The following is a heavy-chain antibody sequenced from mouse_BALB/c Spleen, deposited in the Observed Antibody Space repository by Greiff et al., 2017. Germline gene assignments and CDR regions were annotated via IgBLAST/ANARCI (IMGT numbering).Heavy chain of an antibody. CDR1: GYTFTSYY. CDR3: TRAGYAMDY. J-gene: IGHJ4*01. Sequence: QLQQSGAELVKPGASVKLSCKASGYTFTSYYMYWVKQRPGQGLEWIGEINPSNGGTNFNEKFKSKATLTVDKSSSTAYMQLSSLTSEDSAVYYCTRAGYAMDYWGQGTSVTVSS. V-gene: IGHV1S81*02. CDR2: INPSNGGT.